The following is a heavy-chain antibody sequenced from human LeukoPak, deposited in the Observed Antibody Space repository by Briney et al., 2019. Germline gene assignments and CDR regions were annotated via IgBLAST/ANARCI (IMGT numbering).Heavy chain of an antibody. V-gene: IGHV4-59*01. D-gene: IGHD4-17*01. Sequence: PSETLFLTCTVSGGSISSYYWSWIRQPPGKGLEWIGYIYYSGSTNYNPSLKSRVTISVDTSKNQFSLKLSSVTAADTAVYYCARGDDYGDYRTYWYFDLWGRGTLVTVSS. CDR3: ARGDDYGDYRTYWYFDL. J-gene: IGHJ2*01. CDR2: IYYSGST. CDR1: GGSISSYY.